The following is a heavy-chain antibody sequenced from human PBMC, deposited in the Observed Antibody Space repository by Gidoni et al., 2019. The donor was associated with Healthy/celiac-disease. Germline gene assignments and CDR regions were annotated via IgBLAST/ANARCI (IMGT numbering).Heavy chain of an antibody. CDR2: IYYSGST. CDR1: GGSISSSSYY. D-gene: IGHD6-13*01. J-gene: IGHJ4*02. Sequence: QLQLQESGPGLVKPSETLSLPCTVSGGSISSSSYYWGWIRQPPGKGLEWIGSIYYSGSTYYNPSLKSRVTISVDTSKNQFSLKLSSVTAADTAVYYCARQGGIAAVFFDYWGQGTLVTVSS. CDR3: ARQGGIAAVFFDY. V-gene: IGHV4-39*01.